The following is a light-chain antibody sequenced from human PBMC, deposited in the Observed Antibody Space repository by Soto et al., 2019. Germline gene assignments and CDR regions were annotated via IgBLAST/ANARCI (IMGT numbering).Light chain of an antibody. Sequence: QSSLTQPASVSGSPGQSITISCTGSSSDVGAYNYVSWYLQHPGKAPKLLIYGVGNRPSGVSARFSGSKSGDTASLTISGLQAEDEADYYCSSYAHGSIYVSGTGTKVTVL. V-gene: IGLV2-14*01. CDR3: SSYAHGSIYV. J-gene: IGLJ1*01. CDR1: SSDVGAYNY. CDR2: GVG.